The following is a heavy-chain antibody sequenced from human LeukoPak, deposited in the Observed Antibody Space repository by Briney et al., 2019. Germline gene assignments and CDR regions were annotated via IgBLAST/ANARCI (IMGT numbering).Heavy chain of an antibody. V-gene: IGHV4-38-2*01. D-gene: IGHD2-2*01. CDR2: IYHSGST. J-gene: IGHJ5*02. Sequence: SETLSLTCAVSGYSISSGYYWGWIRQPPGKGLEWTGSIYHSGSTYYNPSLKSRVTISVDTSKNQFSLKLSSVAAADTAVYYCARFDSEYRWFDPWGQGTLVTVSS. CDR1: GYSISSGYY. CDR3: ARFDSEYRWFDP.